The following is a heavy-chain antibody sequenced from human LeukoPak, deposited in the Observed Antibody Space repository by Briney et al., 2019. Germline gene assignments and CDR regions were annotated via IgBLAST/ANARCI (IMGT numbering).Heavy chain of an antibody. D-gene: IGHD3-16*01. CDR1: GYTFTSYG. CDR2: IIPIFGTA. J-gene: IGHJ4*02. V-gene: IGHV1-69*13. Sequence: ASVKVSCKASGYTFTSYGISWVRQAPGQGLEWMGGIIPIFGTANYAQKFQGRVTITADESTSTAYMELSSLRSEDTAVYYCARRGVLRSLPFNYGGQEPRVPVSS. CDR3: ARRGVLRSLPFNY.